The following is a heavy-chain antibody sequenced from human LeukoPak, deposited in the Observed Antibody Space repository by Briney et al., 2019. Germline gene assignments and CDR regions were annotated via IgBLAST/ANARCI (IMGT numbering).Heavy chain of an antibody. Sequence: PGGSLRLSCAASGFTVSSNYMSWVRQAPGKGLEWVSVIYSGGSTYYADSVKGRFTISRDNSKNTLYLQMNSLRAEDTAVYYCARASGSYYTAVDYWGQGTLVTVSS. V-gene: IGHV3-53*01. J-gene: IGHJ4*02. CDR2: IYSGGST. CDR1: GFTVSSNY. CDR3: ARASGSYYTAVDY. D-gene: IGHD3-10*01.